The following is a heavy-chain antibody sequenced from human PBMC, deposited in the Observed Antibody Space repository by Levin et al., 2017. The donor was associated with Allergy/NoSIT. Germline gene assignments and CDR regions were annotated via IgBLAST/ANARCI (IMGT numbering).Heavy chain of an antibody. CDR3: AREEGFWSGYHSDESKNWFDP. Sequence: AASVKVSCKASGGTFSSYAISWVRQAPGQGLEWMGGIIPIFGTANYAQKFQGRVTITADESTSTAYMELSSLRSEDTAVYYCAREEGFWSGYHSDESKNWFDPWGQGTLVTVSS. J-gene: IGHJ5*02. V-gene: IGHV1-69*13. D-gene: IGHD3-3*01. CDR2: IIPIFGTA. CDR1: GGTFSSYA.